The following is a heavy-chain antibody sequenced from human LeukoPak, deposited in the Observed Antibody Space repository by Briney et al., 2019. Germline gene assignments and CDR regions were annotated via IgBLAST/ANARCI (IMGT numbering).Heavy chain of an antibody. D-gene: IGHD4-17*01. CDR3: ARDSYGDANFDS. J-gene: IGHJ4*02. Sequence: GGSLRLSCAASGFTVSSNYMSWVRQPPGKGLEWVSVIYADGNTYYADSVKGRFTISRDISKNAVYLQMNSLRAEDTAVYYCARDSYGDANFDSWGQGTLVTVSS. CDR1: GFTVSSNY. CDR2: IYADGNT. V-gene: IGHV3-53*01.